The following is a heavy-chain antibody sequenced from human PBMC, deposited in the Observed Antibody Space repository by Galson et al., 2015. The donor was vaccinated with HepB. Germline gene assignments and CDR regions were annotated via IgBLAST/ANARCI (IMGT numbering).Heavy chain of an antibody. CDR1: GYTFTSYD. CDR3: ARERLEDFWSGYSLLYYYYGMDV. D-gene: IGHD3-3*01. V-gene: IGHV1-8*01. Sequence: SVKVSCKASGYTFTSYDINWVRQATGQGLEWMGWMNPNSGNTGYAQKFQGRVTMTRNTSISTAYMELSSLRSEDTAVYYCARERLEDFWSGYSLLYYYYGMDVWGQGTTVTVSS. J-gene: IGHJ6*02. CDR2: MNPNSGNT.